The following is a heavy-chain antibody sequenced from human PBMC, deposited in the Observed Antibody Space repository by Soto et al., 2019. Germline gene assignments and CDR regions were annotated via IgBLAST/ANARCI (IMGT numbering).Heavy chain of an antibody. CDR3: ATAYAYGEHRYFQH. Sequence: GGSLRLSCAASGFTFRSYWMDWVRQAPGKELVWVSRIKSDGSNTTYADSVKGRFTISRDNAKSTLYLQMNSLRAEDTAVYYCATAYAYGEHRYFQHWGQGTLVTVSS. V-gene: IGHV3-74*03. CDR2: IKSDGSNT. CDR1: GFTFRSYW. D-gene: IGHD4-17*01. J-gene: IGHJ1*01.